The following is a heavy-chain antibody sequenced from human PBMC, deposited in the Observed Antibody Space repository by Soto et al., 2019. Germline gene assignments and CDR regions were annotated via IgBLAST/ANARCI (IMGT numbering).Heavy chain of an antibody. CDR2: ISAYNGNT. CDR1: GYTFPSHV. D-gene: IGHD6-19*01. Sequence: SVKVSFKSSGYTFPSHVINWVRQPPGQGLEWMGWISAYNGNTNYAQKLQGRVTMTTDTSTSTAYMELRSLRFDDTAVYYCVSDHLAVAGMDAFVIWG. CDR3: VSDHLAVAGMDAFVI. V-gene: IGHV1-18*01. J-gene: IGHJ3*02.